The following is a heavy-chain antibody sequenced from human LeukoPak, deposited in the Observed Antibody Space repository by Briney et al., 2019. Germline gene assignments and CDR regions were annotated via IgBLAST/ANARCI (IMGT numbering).Heavy chain of an antibody. CDR2: IWYDGSNK. Sequence: PGRSLRLSCAASGFTFSNYGMHWVRQAPGKGLEWVAVIWYDGSNKYYADSVKGRFTISRDNSKNTLYLQMKSLRAEDTAVHHCAKDRDTAMEIDYWGQGTLVTVSS. D-gene: IGHD5-18*01. J-gene: IGHJ4*02. CDR1: GFTFSNYG. V-gene: IGHV3-33*06. CDR3: AKDRDTAMEIDY.